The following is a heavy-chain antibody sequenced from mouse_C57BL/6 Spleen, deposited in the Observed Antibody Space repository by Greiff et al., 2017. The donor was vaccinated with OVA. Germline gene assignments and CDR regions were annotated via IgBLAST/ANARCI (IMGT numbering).Heavy chain of an antibody. Sequence: QVQLKQSGAELVRPGASVKLSCKASGYTFTDYYINWVKQRPGQGLEWIARIYPGSGNTYYNEKFKGKATLTAEKSSSTAYMQLSSLTSEDSAVYFCARAGSYFDYWGQGTTLTVSS. CDR3: ARAGSYFDY. J-gene: IGHJ2*01. CDR1: GYTFTDYY. V-gene: IGHV1-76*01. CDR2: IYPGSGNT.